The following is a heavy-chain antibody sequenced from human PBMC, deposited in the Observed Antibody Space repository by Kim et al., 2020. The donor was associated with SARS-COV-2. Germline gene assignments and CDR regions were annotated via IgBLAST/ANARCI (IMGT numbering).Heavy chain of an antibody. CDR2: IYYSGST. CDR3: ARDYYDSSGFHFDY. V-gene: IGHV4-39*07. CDR1: GGSISSSSYY. Sequence: SETLSLTCTVSGGSISSSSYYWGWIRQPPGKGLEWIGSIYYSGSTYYNPSLKSRVTISVVTSKNQFSLKLSSVTAADTAVYYCARDYYDSSGFHFDYWGQGTLVTVSS. J-gene: IGHJ4*02. D-gene: IGHD3-22*01.